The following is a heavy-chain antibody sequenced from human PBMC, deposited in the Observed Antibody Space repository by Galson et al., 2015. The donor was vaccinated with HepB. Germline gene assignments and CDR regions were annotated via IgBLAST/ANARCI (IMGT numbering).Heavy chain of an antibody. CDR2: VRDRANSYTT. V-gene: IGHV3-72*01. D-gene: IGHD3-3*01. CDR3: TAGPTFDFWSGYYTHYYFDY. J-gene: IGHJ4*02. CDR1: GFTFSDYY. Sequence: SLRLSCAASGFTFSDYYMDWVRQAPGKGLEWVGRVRDRANSYTTEYAASVKGRFIISRDDSKNTLHLQMNSLKTEDTAVYYCTAGPTFDFWSGYYTHYYFDYWGQGTLVTVSS.